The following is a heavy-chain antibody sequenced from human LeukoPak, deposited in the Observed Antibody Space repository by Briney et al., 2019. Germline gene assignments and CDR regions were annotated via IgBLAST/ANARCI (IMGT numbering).Heavy chain of an antibody. Sequence: PGGSLRLSCAASGVTFSYYWMHWVRHAPGEGLVWVSRIDSDGSSRSYAGSVKGRFPISRDNAKNTLYLQMNSLRAEDTAVYYCVREGGYDPFENWGQGTLVTVSS. J-gene: IGHJ4*02. D-gene: IGHD5-12*01. CDR3: VREGGYDPFEN. V-gene: IGHV3-74*01. CDR2: IDSDGSSR. CDR1: GVTFSYYW.